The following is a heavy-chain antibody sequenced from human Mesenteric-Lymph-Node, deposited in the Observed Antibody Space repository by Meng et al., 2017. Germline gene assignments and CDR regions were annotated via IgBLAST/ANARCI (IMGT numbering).Heavy chain of an antibody. CDR1: GGSISSGGYY. D-gene: IGHD3-10*01. Sequence: SETLSLTCTVSGGSISSGGYYWSWIRQHPGKGLEWIGYIYYSGSTNYNPSLKSRVTISVDTSKNQFSLKLSSVTAADTAVYYCARDSGSRDAFDIWGQGTMVTVSS. J-gene: IGHJ3*02. CDR3: ARDSGSRDAFDI. CDR2: IYYSGST. V-gene: IGHV4-61*08.